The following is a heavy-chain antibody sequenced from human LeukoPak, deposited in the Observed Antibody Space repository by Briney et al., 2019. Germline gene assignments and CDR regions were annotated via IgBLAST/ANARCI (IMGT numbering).Heavy chain of an antibody. J-gene: IGHJ6*03. V-gene: IGHV4-34*01. D-gene: IGHD4-23*01. CDR2: INHSGST. CDR3: ARPYGVKRLNYSSSYMDF. CDR1: GGSFSGYY. Sequence: PSETLSLTCAVYGGSFSGYYWSWIRQPPGKGLEWIGEINHSGSTNYNPSLKSRVTISVDTSKNQFSLKLSSVTAADTAVYYFARPYGVKRLNYSSSYMDFWGKGPPFPVSS.